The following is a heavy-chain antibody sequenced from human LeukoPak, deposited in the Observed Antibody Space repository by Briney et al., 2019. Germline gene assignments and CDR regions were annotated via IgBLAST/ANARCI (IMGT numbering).Heavy chain of an antibody. CDR2: INPNSGGT. CDR1: GYTFTGYY. CDR3: ARLWDSSGYYGRSYYYYGMDV. V-gene: IGHV1-2*06. Sequence: ASVKVSCKASGYTFTGYYMHWVRQAPGQGLEWMGRINPNSGGTNYAQKFQGRVTMTRDTSISTAYMELSRLRSDDTAVYYCARLWDSSGYYGRSYYYYGMDVWGQGTTVTVSS. J-gene: IGHJ6*02. D-gene: IGHD3-22*01.